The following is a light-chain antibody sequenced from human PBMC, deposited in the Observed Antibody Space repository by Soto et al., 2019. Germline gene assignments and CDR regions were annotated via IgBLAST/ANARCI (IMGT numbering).Light chain of an antibody. CDR3: QQYNNWPPIT. V-gene: IGKV3-15*01. J-gene: IGKJ5*01. Sequence: EIVLTQSPGTLSLSPGERATLSCRAIQTITSSYLAWYQQRPGQAPRLLIYGASTRATGIPARFSGSGSGTEFNITISSLQSEDFAVYYCQQYNNWPPITFGQGTRLEIK. CDR2: GAS. CDR1: QTITSSY.